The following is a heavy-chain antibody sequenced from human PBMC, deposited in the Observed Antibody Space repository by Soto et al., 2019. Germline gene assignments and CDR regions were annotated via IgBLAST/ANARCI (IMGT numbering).Heavy chain of an antibody. J-gene: IGHJ6*02. CDR2: IYTSGST. Sequence: PSETLSLTCTVSGGSISSYYWSWIRQPAGKGLEWIGRIYTSGSTNYNPSLKSRVTMSVDTSKNQFSLKPSSVTAADASVYYCARAPTEPNCSGGSCYSYYYYGMDVWGQGTTVTVSS. CDR1: GGSISSYY. V-gene: IGHV4-4*07. CDR3: ARAPTEPNCSGGSCYSYYYYGMDV. D-gene: IGHD2-15*01.